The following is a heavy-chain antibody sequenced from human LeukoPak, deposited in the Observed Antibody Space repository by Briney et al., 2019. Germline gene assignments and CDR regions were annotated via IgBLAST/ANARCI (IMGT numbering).Heavy chain of an antibody. CDR2: ISYDGSNK. CDR3: AKGGRSGYDFRAFDY. D-gene: IGHD5-12*01. V-gene: IGHV3-30*18. Sequence: GGSLRLSCAASGFTFSSYGMHWVRQAPGKGLEWVAVISYDGSNKYYADSVKGRFTISRDNSKNTLYLQMNSLRAEDTAVYYCAKGGRSGYDFRAFDYWGQGTLVIVSS. CDR1: GFTFSSYG. J-gene: IGHJ4*02.